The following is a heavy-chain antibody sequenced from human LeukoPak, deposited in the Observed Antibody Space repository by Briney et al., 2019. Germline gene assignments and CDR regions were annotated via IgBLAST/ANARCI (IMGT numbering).Heavy chain of an antibody. V-gene: IGHV3-30*18. CDR3: AKESSDYGGNEGLDY. J-gene: IGHJ4*02. Sequence: PGGSLRLSCAASGFTFSSYSMHWVRQAPGKGLEWVAVISYDGSNKYYADSVKGRFTISRDNSKNTLYLQMNSLRAEDTAVYYCAKESSDYGGNEGLDYWGQGTLVTVSS. CDR2: ISYDGSNK. CDR1: GFTFSSYS. D-gene: IGHD4-23*01.